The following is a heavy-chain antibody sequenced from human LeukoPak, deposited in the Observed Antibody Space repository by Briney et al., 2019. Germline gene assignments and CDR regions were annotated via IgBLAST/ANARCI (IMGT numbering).Heavy chain of an antibody. Sequence: PGGSLRLSCAASGFTFINAWMAWVRQAPGKGLEWVGRIKAKAHGGTIEYAAPVKGRFTISRDDSKNTLYLQMNSLKTEDTAVYYCTTDGVGVEGVTYDNWGQGTLVSVSS. CDR3: TTDGVGVEGVTYDN. CDR2: IKAKAHGGTI. D-gene: IGHD1-26*01. J-gene: IGHJ4*02. CDR1: GFTFINAW. V-gene: IGHV3-15*01.